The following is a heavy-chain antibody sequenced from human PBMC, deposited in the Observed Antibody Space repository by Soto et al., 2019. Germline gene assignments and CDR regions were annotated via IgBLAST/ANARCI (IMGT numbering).Heavy chain of an antibody. Sequence: QVQLVQSGAEVKKPGASVKVSCKASGYTFTSYGIIWVRQAPGQGLEWMGWISAYNGNTNYAQKLQGRVTMTTDTSTSTAYMELRSLRSDDTSMYYCARAPWGDYDSAYGRDVWGQGTTVTVSS. CDR3: ARAPWGDYDSAYGRDV. D-gene: IGHD5-12*01. J-gene: IGHJ6*02. CDR1: GYTFTSYG. CDR2: ISAYNGNT. V-gene: IGHV1-18*01.